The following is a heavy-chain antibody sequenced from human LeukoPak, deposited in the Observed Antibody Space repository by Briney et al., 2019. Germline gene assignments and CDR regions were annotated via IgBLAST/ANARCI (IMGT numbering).Heavy chain of an antibody. CDR3: ARSLYYYGSPNYYGMDV. V-gene: IGHV3-21*01. CDR1: GFTFSSYS. D-gene: IGHD3-10*01. CDR2: ISSSSSYI. Sequence: GGSLRLSCAASGFTFSSYSMNWVRQAPGKGLEWVSSISSSSSYIYYADSVKGRFTISRDNAKNSLHLQMNSLRAEDTAVYYCARSLYYYGSPNYYGMDVWGQGTTVTVSS. J-gene: IGHJ6*02.